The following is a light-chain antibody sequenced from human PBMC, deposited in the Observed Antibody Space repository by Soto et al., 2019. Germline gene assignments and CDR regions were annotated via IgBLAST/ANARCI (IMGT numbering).Light chain of an antibody. CDR1: QSISNS. J-gene: IGKJ5*01. Sequence: DIQMTQSPSSLSASVGDRVTITCRASQSISNSLNWYQQKPGRAPKLLIYAASSLQSGVPSRFSGSGSGTDFTLTISSLQPEDFATYYCQQSYSTPITFGQGTRLA. CDR2: AAS. V-gene: IGKV1-39*01. CDR3: QQSYSTPIT.